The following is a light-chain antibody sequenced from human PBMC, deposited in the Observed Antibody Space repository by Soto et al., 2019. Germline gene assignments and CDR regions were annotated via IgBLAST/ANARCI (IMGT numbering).Light chain of an antibody. CDR3: QQYHNWPQT. CDR1: QSVSNT. CDR2: GTS. J-gene: IGKJ1*01. V-gene: IGKV3-15*01. Sequence: EIVMTQSPATLSVSPGERATLSCRASQSVSNTLAWYQQKPGQAPRLFLYGTSTRATGIPARFSGSGSGTEFTLTISSLQSEDSAVYYCQQYHNWPQTFGQGTKVEIK.